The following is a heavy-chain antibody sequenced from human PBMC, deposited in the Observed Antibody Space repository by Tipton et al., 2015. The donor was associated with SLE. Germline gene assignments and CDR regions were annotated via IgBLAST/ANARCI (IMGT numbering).Heavy chain of an antibody. CDR2: INHSGST. CDR1: GGSFRGYY. V-gene: IGHV4-34*01. CDR3: ARGPLLDL. J-gene: IGHJ2*01. Sequence: TLSLTRAVYGGSFRGYYWSWSRQPPGEGLGWIGEINHSGSTNYNPPLKSRDTISVDTSKNQFSPKLSSVTAADTAVYYCARGPLLDLCGRGTLVTDPS.